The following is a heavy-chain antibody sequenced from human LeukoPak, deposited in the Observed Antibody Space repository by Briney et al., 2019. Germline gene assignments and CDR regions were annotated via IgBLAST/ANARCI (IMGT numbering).Heavy chain of an antibody. D-gene: IGHD3-16*02. CDR2: INPSGGST. CDR1: GYTFTSYY. CDR3: AREGAIGTYFDY. Sequence: ASVNVSCKASGYTFTSYYMHWVRQAPGQGLEWMGIINPSGGSTSYAQKFQGRVTMTRDTSTSTVYMELSSLRSEDTAVYYCAREGAIGTYFDYWGQGILVTVSS. J-gene: IGHJ4*02. V-gene: IGHV1-46*01.